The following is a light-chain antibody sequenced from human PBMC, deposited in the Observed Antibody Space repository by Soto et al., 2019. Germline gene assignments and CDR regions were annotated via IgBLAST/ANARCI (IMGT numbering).Light chain of an antibody. J-gene: IGKJ1*01. CDR1: QGLGNY. Sequence: DIQMTQSPSSLSASVGDRVTITCRASQGLGNYLAWYQQKPGKVPKLLIYAASTLQSGVPSRFSGSGSGTDFTLTISSLQPEDVASYCCPKYNSAPRTFGQGTKVEIK. CDR2: AAS. CDR3: PKYNSAPRT. V-gene: IGKV1-27*01.